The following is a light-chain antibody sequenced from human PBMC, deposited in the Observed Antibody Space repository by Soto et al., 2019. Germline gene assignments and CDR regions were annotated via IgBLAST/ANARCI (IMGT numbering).Light chain of an antibody. Sequence: EIVMTQSPATLSVSPGERATLSCRASQSVSSNLAWYQQKPGQSPRLLIYGPSTRATGIPARFSGSGSGTEFTLTISSLQPEDFATYYCQQYNSYPPTFGGGTKVEIK. CDR3: QQYNSYPPT. V-gene: IGKV3-15*01. CDR1: QSVSSN. CDR2: GPS. J-gene: IGKJ4*01.